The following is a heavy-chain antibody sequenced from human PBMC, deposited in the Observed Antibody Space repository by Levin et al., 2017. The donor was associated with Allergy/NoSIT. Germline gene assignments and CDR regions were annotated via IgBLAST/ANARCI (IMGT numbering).Heavy chain of an antibody. CDR2: ISGNGGSP. D-gene: IGHD6-19*01. V-gene: IGHV3-23*01. CDR1: GFIFSSFA. J-gene: IGHJ4*02. Sequence: GESLKISCAASGFIFSSFAMSWVRQAPGKGLEWVSAISGNGGSPYYADSVKGRFTISRDNSKNTLYLQMNSLRAEDTAVYYCAKATYSSGWYFKSDYWGQGTLVTVSS. CDR3: AKATYSSGWYFKSDY.